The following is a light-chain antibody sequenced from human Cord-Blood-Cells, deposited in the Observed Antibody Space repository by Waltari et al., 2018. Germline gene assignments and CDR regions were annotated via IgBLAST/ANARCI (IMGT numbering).Light chain of an antibody. CDR1: QSISSY. CDR3: QQSYSTPLT. CDR2: AAS. Sequence: DIHVTQSPSSLSASVEDRVAITCRASQSISSYLNWYQQKPGEAPKLLIYAASSLQSGVPSRFSGSGSGTDFTLTISSLQPEDFATYYCQQSYSTPLTFGGGTKVEIK. V-gene: IGKV1-39*01. J-gene: IGKJ4*01.